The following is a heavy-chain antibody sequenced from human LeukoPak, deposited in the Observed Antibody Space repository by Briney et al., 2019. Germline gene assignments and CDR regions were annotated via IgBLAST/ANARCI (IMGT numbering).Heavy chain of an antibody. D-gene: IGHD3-10*01. CDR3: ARGGHRQKEF. CDR2: IKHDGSDK. J-gene: IGHJ4*02. V-gene: IGHV3-7*01. Sequence: GSLRLSCAASGFTFSDYYMSWIRQAPGKGLEWVAIIKHDGSDKYCVDSVKGRFTISRDNAKNSLYLQMSSLRAEDTAVYYCARGGHRQKEFWGQGTLVTVSS. CDR1: GFTFSDYY.